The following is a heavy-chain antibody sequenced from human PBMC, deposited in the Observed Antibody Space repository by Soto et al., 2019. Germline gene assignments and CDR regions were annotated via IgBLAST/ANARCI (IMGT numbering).Heavy chain of an antibody. CDR2: IYPGDSDT. J-gene: IGHJ6*02. D-gene: IGHD6-6*01. CDR1: GYSFTSYW. CDR3: ARTRSFTLGFYYDGMDV. Sequence: ESLKISCKGSGYSFTSYWIGWVRQMPGKGLEWMGIIYPGDSDTRYSPSFQGQVTISADKSLRTAYLQWTSLKASDTALYYCARTRSFTLGFYYDGMDVWGQGTTVTVSS. V-gene: IGHV5-51*01.